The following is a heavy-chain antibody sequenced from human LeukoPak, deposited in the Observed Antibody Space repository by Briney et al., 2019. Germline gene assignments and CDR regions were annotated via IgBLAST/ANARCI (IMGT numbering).Heavy chain of an antibody. CDR2: IYYSGST. Sequence: SETLSLTCTVSGGSISSGDYYWSWIRQPPGKGLEWIGYIYYSGSTYYNPSLKSRVTISVDTSKNQFSLKLSSVTAADTAVYYCARGSGASDYDFWSGYSPYMDVWGKGTTVTVSS. CDR3: ARGSGASDYDFWSGYSPYMDV. D-gene: IGHD3-3*01. V-gene: IGHV4-30-4*08. J-gene: IGHJ6*03. CDR1: GGSISSGDYY.